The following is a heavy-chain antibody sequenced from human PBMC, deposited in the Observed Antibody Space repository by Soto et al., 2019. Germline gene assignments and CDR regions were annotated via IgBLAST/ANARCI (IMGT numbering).Heavy chain of an antibody. Sequence: PGGSLRLSCAASGFTFSSYAMSWVRQAPGKGLEWVSAISGSGGSTYYADSVKGRFTISRDNSKNTLYLQMNSLRAEDTAVYYCANGDYIWGSYRHAFDIWGRGTMVSFSS. J-gene: IGHJ3*02. V-gene: IGHV3-23*01. CDR2: ISGSGGST. CDR1: GFTFSSYA. CDR3: ANGDYIWGSYRHAFDI. D-gene: IGHD3-16*02.